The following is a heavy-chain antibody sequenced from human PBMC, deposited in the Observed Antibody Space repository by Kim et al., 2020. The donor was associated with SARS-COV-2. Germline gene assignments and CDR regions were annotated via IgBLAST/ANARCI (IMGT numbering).Heavy chain of an antibody. CDR2: IIPIFGTA. V-gene: IGHV1-69*13. D-gene: IGHD5-12*01. Sequence: SVKVSCKASGGTFSSYAISWVRQAPGQGLEWMGGIIPIFGTANYAQKFQGRVTITADESTSTAYMELSSLRSEETAVYYCARGGIVATIFAGDAFDIWGQGTMVTVSS. J-gene: IGHJ3*02. CDR3: ARGGIVATIFAGDAFDI. CDR1: GGTFSSYA.